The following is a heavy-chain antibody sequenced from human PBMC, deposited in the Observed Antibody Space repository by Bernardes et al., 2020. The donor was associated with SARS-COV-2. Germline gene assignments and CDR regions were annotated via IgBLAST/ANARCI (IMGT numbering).Heavy chain of an antibody. CDR1: GFIFHHYG. J-gene: IGHJ4*02. CDR3: AKDRLWLQSEDPLEY. V-gene: IGHV3-30*18. Sequence: GGSLRLSCAASGFIFHHYGMHWVRQAPGKGLEWVASISNDGSNRYEADSVKGRFTISRDNPKNTLYLQMNRLRAEDTAVYYCAKDRLWLQSEDPLEYRGQGTLVTVSS. CDR2: ISNDGSNR. D-gene: IGHD5-12*01.